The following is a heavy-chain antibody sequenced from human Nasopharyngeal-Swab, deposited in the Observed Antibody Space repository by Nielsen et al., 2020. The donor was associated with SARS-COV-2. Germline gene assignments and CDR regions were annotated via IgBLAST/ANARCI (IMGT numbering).Heavy chain of an antibody. CDR2: ISYDGSNK. J-gene: IGHJ4*02. CDR3: ARDTEVWCGRCLPGNY. V-gene: IGHV3-30*16. CDR1: GFTLRSYP. Sequence: GESLKISCAASGFTLRSYPMHWVREAPGKGPGWVAVISYDGSNKYYADSVKGRFTISRDNSKNTLYLQMNSLRAEDTAVYYCARDTEVWCGRCLPGNYGGQGTLVTVSS. D-gene: IGHD4-23*01.